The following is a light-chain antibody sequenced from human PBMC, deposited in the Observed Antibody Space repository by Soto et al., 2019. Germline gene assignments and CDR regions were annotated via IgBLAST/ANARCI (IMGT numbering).Light chain of an antibody. CDR1: QRLLYRSNTKNY. Sequence: DTVMSQSPASLAVSLGGRATINCKSSQRLLYRSNTKNYLAWYQHKAGQPPKLLIYWASTRDSGVPDRFSGSGSGTDVTLTINNVQAEDVSVYYCQQYYNPPWTFGQGTKVEI. J-gene: IGKJ1*01. CDR2: WAS. CDR3: QQYYNPPWT. V-gene: IGKV4-1*01.